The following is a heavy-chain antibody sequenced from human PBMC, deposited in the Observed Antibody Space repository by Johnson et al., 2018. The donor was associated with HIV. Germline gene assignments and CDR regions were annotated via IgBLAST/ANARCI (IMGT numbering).Heavy chain of an antibody. CDR1: GFTFSNYG. D-gene: IGHD2-8*02. CDR2: IYSGGST. CDR3: ARGPGGFGAFDI. V-gene: IGHV3-NL1*01. Sequence: QVQLVESGGGVVRPGGSLRLSCTIYGFTFSNYGMHWVRQAPGKGLEWVSVIYSGGSTYYADSVKGRFTISRDNSKNTLYLQMNSLRAEDTAVYYCARGPGGFGAFDIWGQGTMVTVSS. J-gene: IGHJ3*02.